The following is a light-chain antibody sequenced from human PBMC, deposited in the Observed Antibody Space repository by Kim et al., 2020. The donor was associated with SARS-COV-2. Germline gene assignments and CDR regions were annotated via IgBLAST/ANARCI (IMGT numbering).Light chain of an antibody. CDR2: DDN. Sequence: NFMLTQPRSVSESPGKTVTISCTRSSGSIGSNYVQWYQQRPGSAPTTVIYDDNHRPSGVPDRFSGSIDRSSNSASLTISGLKTEDEADYYCRSYDSNNHVVFGGGTKVTVL. CDR3: RSYDSNNHVV. J-gene: IGLJ2*01. CDR1: SGSIGSNY. V-gene: IGLV6-57*04.